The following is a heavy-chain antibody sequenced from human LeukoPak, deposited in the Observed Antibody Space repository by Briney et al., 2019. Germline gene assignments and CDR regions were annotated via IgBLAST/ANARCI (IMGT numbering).Heavy chain of an antibody. V-gene: IGHV4-59*08. J-gene: IGHJ5*02. CDR3: ARHRSPIAVAGP. CDR2: IYYGGST. D-gene: IGHD6-19*01. Sequence: PSETLSLTCTVSGGSISSYYWSWIRQPPGKGLEWIGYIYYGGSTNYNPSLKSRVTISVDTSRNQFSLKLSSVTAADTAVYYCARHRSPIAVAGPWGQGTLVTVSS. CDR1: GGSISSYY.